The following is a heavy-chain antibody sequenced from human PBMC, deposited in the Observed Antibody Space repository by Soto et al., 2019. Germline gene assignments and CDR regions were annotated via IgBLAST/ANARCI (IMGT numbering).Heavy chain of an antibody. Sequence: GASVKVSCKASGGTFSSYAISCVRQAPGQGLEWMGGIIPIFGTANYAQKFQGRVTITADESTSTAYMELSSLRSEDAAVYYCARVAGIVLVPAASPHYYYGMDVWGQGTTVTVSS. CDR1: GGTFSSYA. CDR3: ARVAGIVLVPAASPHYYYGMDV. J-gene: IGHJ6*02. D-gene: IGHD2-2*01. V-gene: IGHV1-69*13. CDR2: IIPIFGTA.